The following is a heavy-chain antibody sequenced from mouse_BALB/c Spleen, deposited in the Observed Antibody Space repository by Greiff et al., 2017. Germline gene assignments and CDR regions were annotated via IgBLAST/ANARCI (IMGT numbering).Heavy chain of an antibody. Sequence: VHLVESGAELAKPGASVKMSCKASGYTFTSYWMHWVKQRPGPGLEWIGYINPSTGYTEYNQKFKDKATLTADKSSSTAYMQLSSLTSEDSAVYYCASLYYGSREYYFDYWGQGTTLTVSS. J-gene: IGHJ2*01. D-gene: IGHD1-1*01. CDR3: ASLYYGSREYYFDY. V-gene: IGHV1-7*01. CDR2: INPSTGYT. CDR1: GYTFTSYW.